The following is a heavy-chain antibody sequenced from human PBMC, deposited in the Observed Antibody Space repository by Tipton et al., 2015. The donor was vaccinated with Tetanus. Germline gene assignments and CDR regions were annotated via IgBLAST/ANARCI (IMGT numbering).Heavy chain of an antibody. Sequence: TLSLTCTVSGGSISSSNWWSWVRQPPGKGLEWIGEIYHSGSTNYNPSLKSRVTISVDKSKNQFSLKLSSVTAADTAVYYCAREGLDLDYSNYHLYFDYWGQGTLVTVSS. CDR3: AREGLDLDYSNYHLYFDY. V-gene: IGHV4-4*02. D-gene: IGHD4-11*01. CDR1: GGSISSSNW. J-gene: IGHJ4*02. CDR2: IYHSGST.